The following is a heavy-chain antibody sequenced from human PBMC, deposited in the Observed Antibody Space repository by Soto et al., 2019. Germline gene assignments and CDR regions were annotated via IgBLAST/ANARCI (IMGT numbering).Heavy chain of an antibody. V-gene: IGHV4-34*01. CDR2: INHSGST. CDR3: ARGLYYCSSTSCYGVYYYYGMEV. CDR1: GGYFSGYY. Sequence: PSETLSLTCAVYGGYFSGYYWSWIRQPPGKGLEWIGEINHSGSTNYNPSLKSRVTISVDTSKNQFSLKLSSVTAADTAVYYCARGLYYCSSTSCYGVYYYYGMEVWGQGITVTVSS. J-gene: IGHJ6*02. D-gene: IGHD2-2*01.